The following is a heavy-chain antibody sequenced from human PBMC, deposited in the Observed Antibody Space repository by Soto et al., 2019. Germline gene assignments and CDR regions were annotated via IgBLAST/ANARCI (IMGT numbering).Heavy chain of an antibody. CDR2: IYYSGGT. CDR1: GGSISSGGYY. CDR3: TREQSDDNYFDP. D-gene: IGHD6-19*01. Sequence: PSETLSLTCTVSGGSISSGGYYWTWIRQPPGKGLEWLGYIYYSGGTNYNPSLKSRVTISLDKSKSQFSLRLISVTAADTAVYYCTREQSDDNYFDPWGQGTLVTVS. V-gene: IGHV4-61*08. J-gene: IGHJ5*02.